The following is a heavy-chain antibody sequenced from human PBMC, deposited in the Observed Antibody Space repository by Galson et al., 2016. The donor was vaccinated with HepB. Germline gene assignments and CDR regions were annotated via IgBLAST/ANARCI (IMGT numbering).Heavy chain of an antibody. CDR3: ASVSPPYYYGSGIFDY. CDR1: GFTFSNFE. V-gene: IGHV3-48*03. J-gene: IGHJ4*02. Sequence: SLRLPCAASGFTFSNFEMNWVRQAPGKGLEWLSYISSSGHTIYYADSIWGRFTISRDNAKKSLFLQMNSLRVEDTAVYYCASVSPPYYYGSGIFDYWGQGTLVTVSS. D-gene: IGHD3-10*01. CDR2: ISSSGHTI.